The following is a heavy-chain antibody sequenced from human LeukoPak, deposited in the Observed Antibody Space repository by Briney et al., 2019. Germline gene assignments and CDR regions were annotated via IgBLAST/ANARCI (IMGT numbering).Heavy chain of an antibody. CDR1: GFTVSSNS. Sequence: PGGSLRLSCTVSGFTVSSNSMSWVRQAPGKGLEWVSFIYSGGNTHYSDSVKGRFTISRDNSKNTLYLQMGSLRAEDMAVYYCARGNSGEDFDYWGQGTLVTVSS. D-gene: IGHD2/OR15-2a*01. J-gene: IGHJ4*02. CDR3: ARGNSGEDFDY. V-gene: IGHV3-53*05. CDR2: IYSGGNT.